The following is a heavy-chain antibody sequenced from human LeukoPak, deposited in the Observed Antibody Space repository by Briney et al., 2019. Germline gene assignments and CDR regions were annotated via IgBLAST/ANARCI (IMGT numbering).Heavy chain of an antibody. V-gene: IGHV4-34*01. CDR2: INDSGST. J-gene: IGHJ5*02. Sequence: SETLSLTCAACGGSSSGYYGSWIHQPPGRGLEWIGEINDSGSTNYNPSLQGRVTISVDTSKNQFSLKRSSVTAADTAVYYCARSLPKARIVVVKRWFDPWGQGTLVTVSS. CDR1: GGSSSGYY. D-gene: IGHD3-22*01. CDR3: ARSLPKARIVVVKRWFDP.